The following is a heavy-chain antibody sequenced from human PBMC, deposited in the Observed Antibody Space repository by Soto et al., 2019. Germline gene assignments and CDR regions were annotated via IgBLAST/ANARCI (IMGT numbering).Heavy chain of an antibody. D-gene: IGHD3-3*01. Sequence: QLHLVQSGAVVKKPGASVTVSCSASGYPVTAYYMHWVRQAPGRGLEWMGGINPATGAAKYTQTSRGRVPMPRATSPSTVFMDLSGLTSEAPAVFYCARGGGVGVAGSAAFDMWGQGTLVTVSS. CDR1: GYPVTAYY. J-gene: IGHJ3*02. V-gene: IGHV1-2*02. CDR3: ARGGGVGVAGSAAFDM. CDR2: INPATGAA.